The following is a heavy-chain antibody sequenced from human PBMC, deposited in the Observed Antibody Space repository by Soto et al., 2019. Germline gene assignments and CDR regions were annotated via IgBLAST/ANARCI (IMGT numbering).Heavy chain of an antibody. V-gene: IGHV3-30-3*01. J-gene: IGHJ3*02. CDR2: ISYDGSNK. Sequence: LRLSCAASGLTFSSYAMHWVRQAPGKGLEWVAVISYDGSNKYYADSVKGRFTISRDNSKNTLYLQMNSLRAEDTAVYYCARVRSGYYSQDAFDIWGQGTMVTVSS. CDR1: GLTFSSYA. CDR3: ARVRSGYYSQDAFDI. D-gene: IGHD3-22*01.